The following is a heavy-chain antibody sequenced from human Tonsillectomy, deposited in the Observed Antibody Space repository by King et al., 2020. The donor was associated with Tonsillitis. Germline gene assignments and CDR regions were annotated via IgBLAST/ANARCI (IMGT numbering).Heavy chain of an antibody. V-gene: IGHV1-18*04. CDR3: ARDLWNPHQENPIWFDP. CDR1: GYTFVNYG. CDR2: IRPYNGDT. D-gene: IGHD1-1*01. J-gene: IGHJ5*02. Sequence: AQLVQSGGEVKKPGASVKVSCKASGYTFVNYGISWVRQSPGQGLEWMGWIRPYNGDTNYAQKLQGRVTMTTDTSTSTAYMELRSLRSDDTAVYYCARDLWNPHQENPIWFDPWGQGTLVTVSS.